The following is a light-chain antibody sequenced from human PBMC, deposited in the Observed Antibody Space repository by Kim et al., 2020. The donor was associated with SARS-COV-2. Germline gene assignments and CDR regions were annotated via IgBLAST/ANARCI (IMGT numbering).Light chain of an antibody. Sequence: SYELTQPPSVSVSPGQTASITCSGDKLGNSYACWYQQKPGQSPVLVIYQDNKRPSGIPERFSGSNSGNTATLTITGTQAMDEADYYCQAWDSSTVVFGGG. CDR2: QDN. J-gene: IGLJ2*01. V-gene: IGLV3-1*01. CDR3: QAWDSSTVV. CDR1: KLGNSY.